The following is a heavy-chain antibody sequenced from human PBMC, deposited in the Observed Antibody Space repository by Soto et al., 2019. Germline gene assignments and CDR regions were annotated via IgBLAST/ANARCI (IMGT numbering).Heavy chain of an antibody. V-gene: IGHV3-30*18. Sequence: QVQLVESGGGVVQPGRSLRLSCAASGFTFSSYGMHWVRQAPGKGLEWVAVISYDGSNKYYADSVKGRLTISRDNSKNTLYLQMNSLRAEDTAVYYCANWVVRGADYWGQGTLVTVSS. J-gene: IGHJ4*02. CDR2: ISYDGSNK. CDR1: GFTFSSYG. D-gene: IGHD3-10*01. CDR3: ANWVVRGADY.